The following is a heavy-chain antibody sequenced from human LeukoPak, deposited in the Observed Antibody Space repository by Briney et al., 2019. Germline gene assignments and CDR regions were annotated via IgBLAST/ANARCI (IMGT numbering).Heavy chain of an antibody. CDR3: ARGVGIAAAGIDY. V-gene: IGHV1-69*06. D-gene: IGHD6-13*01. J-gene: IGHJ4*02. CDR2: IIPIFGTA. Sequence: GASVKVSCKASGGTFSSYAISWVRQAPGQGLEWMGGIIPIFGTANYAQKFQGRVTITADKSTSTAYMELSRLRSDDTAVYYCARGVGIAAAGIDYWGQGTLVTVSS. CDR1: GGTFSSYA.